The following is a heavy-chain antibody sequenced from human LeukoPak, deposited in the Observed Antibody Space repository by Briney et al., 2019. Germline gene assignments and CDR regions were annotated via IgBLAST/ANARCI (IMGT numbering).Heavy chain of an antibody. CDR3: TTPPNYLDL. J-gene: IGHJ2*01. CDR2: IKGKIDGGTT. CDR1: GFTFTNAL. V-gene: IGHV3-15*01. Sequence: GGSLRLSCAASGFTFTNALMSWVRQAPGKGLEWVGRIKGKIDGGTTDYAAPVNGRFTISRDDSKNTLYLQMNSLKTEDTAIYYCTTPPNYLDLWGRGTLVTVSS.